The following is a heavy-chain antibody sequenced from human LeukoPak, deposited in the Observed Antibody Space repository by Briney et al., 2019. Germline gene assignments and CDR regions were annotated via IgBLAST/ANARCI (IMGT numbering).Heavy chain of an antibody. CDR3: AKGNSGYYVY. V-gene: IGHV3-30*18. CDR1: GFSFNTYG. Sequence: TGGSLRLSRAASGFSFNTYGMHWVRQAPGKGLEWVAVISYDGSNKYYADSVKGRFTISRDNSKNTLYLQMNSLRGEDTAVYYCAKGNSGYYVYWGQGTLVSVSS. J-gene: IGHJ4*02. CDR2: ISYDGSNK. D-gene: IGHD5-12*01.